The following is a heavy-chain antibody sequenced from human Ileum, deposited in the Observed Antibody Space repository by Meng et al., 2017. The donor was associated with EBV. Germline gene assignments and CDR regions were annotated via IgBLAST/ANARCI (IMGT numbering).Heavy chain of an antibody. CDR2: IYHTGST. V-gene: IGHV4-39*01. CDR3: ARRDTAWFDP. CDR1: GGSITSYSYY. J-gene: IGHJ5*02. D-gene: IGHD2-21*02. Sequence: QLHLQESAPGLVKPSETLSLTCSVSGGSITSYSYYWGWIRQPPGKGLEWIATIYHTGSTYYNPSLKSRVTISVDTSKNEFSLKVTSVTAADTALYYCARRDTAWFDPWGRGTLVTVSS.